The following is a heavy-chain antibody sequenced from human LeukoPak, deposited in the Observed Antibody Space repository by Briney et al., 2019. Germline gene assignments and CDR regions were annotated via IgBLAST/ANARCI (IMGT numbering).Heavy chain of an antibody. CDR2: IKQDGREK. J-gene: IGHJ4*02. CDR1: GFTFNNYW. V-gene: IGHV3-7*01. D-gene: IGHD6-6*01. CDR3: ARVYRSSSGYCFDF. Sequence: GGSLRLSSAASGFTFNNYWMSWVRQAPGKGLEWVANIKQDGREKYYVDSVKGRFTVSRDNAKNSLYLQMNSLRAEDKAVYYCARVYRSSSGYCFDFWGQGTLVTVSS.